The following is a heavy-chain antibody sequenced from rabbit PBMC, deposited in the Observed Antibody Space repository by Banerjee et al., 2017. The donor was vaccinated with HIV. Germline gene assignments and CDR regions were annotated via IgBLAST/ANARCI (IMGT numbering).Heavy chain of an antibody. CDR3: ARNYVNAFDP. D-gene: IGHD1-1*01. Sequence: QSLEESGGDLVKPGASLTLTCTASGFSFSSGYYMCWVRQAPGKGLEWIACINAVTGKAVYASWAKGRFIFSKTSSTTVTVQVTSLTAADTAAYFCARNYVNAFDPWGQGTLVTVS. J-gene: IGHJ2*01. CDR2: INAVTGKA. CDR1: GFSFSSGYY. V-gene: IGHV1S40*01.